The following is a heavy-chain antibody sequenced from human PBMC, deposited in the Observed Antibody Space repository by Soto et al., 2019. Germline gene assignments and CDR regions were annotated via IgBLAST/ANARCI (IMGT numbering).Heavy chain of an antibody. CDR2: INHSGST. CDR3: ARGPPRKVWFGEFYYYYYYGMDV. V-gene: IGHV4-34*01. J-gene: IGHJ6*02. D-gene: IGHD3-10*01. Sequence: QVQLQQWGAGLLKPSETLSLTCAVYGGSFSGYYWSWIRQPPGKGLEWIGEINHSGSTNYNPSLKSRDTISVDTSKNQFSLKLSSVTAADTAVYYCARGPPRKVWFGEFYYYYYYGMDVWGQGTTVTVSS. CDR1: GGSFSGYY.